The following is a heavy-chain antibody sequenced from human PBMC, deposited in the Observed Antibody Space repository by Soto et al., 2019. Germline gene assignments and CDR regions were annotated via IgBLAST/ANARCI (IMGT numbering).Heavy chain of an antibody. CDR1: GGSISSYY. CDR3: ARDRRGIAAAGNWFDP. Sequence: SETLSLTCTVSGGSISSYYWSWIRQPPGKGLEWIGYIYYSGSTNYNPSLKSRVTISVDTSKNQSSLKLSSVTAADTAVYYCARDRRGIAAAGNWFDPWGQGTLVTVSS. CDR2: IYYSGST. D-gene: IGHD6-13*01. V-gene: IGHV4-59*01. J-gene: IGHJ5*02.